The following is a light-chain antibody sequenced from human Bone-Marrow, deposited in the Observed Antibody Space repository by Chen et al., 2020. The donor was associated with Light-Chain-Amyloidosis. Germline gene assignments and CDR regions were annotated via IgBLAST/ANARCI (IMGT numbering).Light chain of an antibody. Sequence: SYVLPQPSSVSVAPGQMATIACGGNNIGSTSVHWYQQPPGQAPLLVVYDDSDRPSGIPERLSGSNSGNTATLTISRVEAGDEADYYCQVWDRSSDRPVFGGGTKLTVL. V-gene: IGLV3-21*02. CDR1: NIGSTS. CDR2: DDS. J-gene: IGLJ3*02. CDR3: QVWDRSSDRPV.